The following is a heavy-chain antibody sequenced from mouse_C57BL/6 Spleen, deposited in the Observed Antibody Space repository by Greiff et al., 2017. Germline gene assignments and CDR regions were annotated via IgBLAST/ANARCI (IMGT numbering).Heavy chain of an antibody. Sequence: DVHLVESEGGLVQPGSSMKLSCTASGFTFSDYYMAWVRQVPEKGLEWVANINYDGSSTYYLDSLKSRFIISRDNAKNILYLQMSSLKSEDTATYYCARETTGYWYFDVWGTGTTVTVSS. V-gene: IGHV5-16*01. D-gene: IGHD1-1*01. CDR1: GFTFSDYY. J-gene: IGHJ1*03. CDR3: ARETTGYWYFDV. CDR2: INYDGSST.